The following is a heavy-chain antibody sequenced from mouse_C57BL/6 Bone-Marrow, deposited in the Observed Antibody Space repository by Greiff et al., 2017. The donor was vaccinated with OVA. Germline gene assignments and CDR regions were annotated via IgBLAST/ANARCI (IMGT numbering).Heavy chain of an antibody. J-gene: IGHJ4*01. Sequence: EVKLVESGGGLVKPGGSLKLSCAASGFTFSSYTMSWVRQTPEKRLEWVATISGGGGNTYYPDSVKGRFTISRYNAKNTLYLQMSSLRSEDTALYYCARQGIYYYGSSYAMDYWGQGTSVTVSS. D-gene: IGHD1-1*01. CDR3: ARQGIYYYGSSYAMDY. CDR1: GFTFSSYT. CDR2: ISGGGGNT. V-gene: IGHV5-9*01.